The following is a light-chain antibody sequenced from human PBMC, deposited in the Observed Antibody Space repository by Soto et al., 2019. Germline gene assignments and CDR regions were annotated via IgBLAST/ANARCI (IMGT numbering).Light chain of an antibody. Sequence: EIVMTQSPATLSVSRGERATVSCRASQSVSSHLAWYQHKPGQAPRLLFYDASTRATGIPARFSGSGSGTDFTLTISKLEPEDFALFYCQQYGNSPLTFGGGTKVDIK. J-gene: IGKJ4*01. CDR3: QQYGNSPLT. CDR1: QSVSSH. V-gene: IGKV3-15*01. CDR2: DAS.